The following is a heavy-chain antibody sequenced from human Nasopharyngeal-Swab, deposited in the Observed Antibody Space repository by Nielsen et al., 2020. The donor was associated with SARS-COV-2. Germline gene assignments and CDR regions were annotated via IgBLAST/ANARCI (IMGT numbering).Heavy chain of an antibody. V-gene: IGHV3-33*01. J-gene: IGHJ4*02. CDR1: GFTFSSYG. CDR3: ARDLAIAVADYFDY. Sequence: GESLKISCAASGFTFSSYGMHWVRQAPRKGLEWVAVIWYDGSNKYYADSVKGRFTISRDKSKNTLYLQMNSLRAEDTAVYYCARDLAIAVADYFDYWGQGTLVTVSS. CDR2: IWYDGSNK. D-gene: IGHD6-19*01.